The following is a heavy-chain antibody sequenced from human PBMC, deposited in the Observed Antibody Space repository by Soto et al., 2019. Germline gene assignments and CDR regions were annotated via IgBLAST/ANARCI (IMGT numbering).Heavy chain of an antibody. J-gene: IGHJ5*02. D-gene: IGHD6-19*01. CDR3: ARGSMTVAGRVGWLDP. CDR1: GDSISRGAYY. V-gene: IGHV4-31*03. CDR2: IYYSGST. Sequence: QVQLQESGPGLVKPSQTLSLTCTVSGDSISRGAYYWSWIRQLPGEGLEWIGYIYYSGSTYYNPSFRSRLTISIGMSENHIPLKLSSVTAADTAVYFGARGSMTVAGRVGWLDPWGQGTLVTVSS.